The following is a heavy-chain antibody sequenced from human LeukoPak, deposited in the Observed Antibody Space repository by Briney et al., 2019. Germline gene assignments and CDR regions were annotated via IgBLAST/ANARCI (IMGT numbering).Heavy chain of an antibody. CDR3: ARGGYYYDSSGYYRFDY. J-gene: IGHJ4*02. V-gene: IGHV4-4*07. Sequence: PSETLSLTCTVPGGSISSYYWSWIRQPAGKGLEWIGRIYTSGSTNYNPSLKSRVTMSVDTSKNQFSLKLSSVTAADTAVYYCARGGYYYDSSGYYRFDYWGQGTLVTVSS. CDR2: IYTSGST. D-gene: IGHD3-22*01. CDR1: GGSISSYY.